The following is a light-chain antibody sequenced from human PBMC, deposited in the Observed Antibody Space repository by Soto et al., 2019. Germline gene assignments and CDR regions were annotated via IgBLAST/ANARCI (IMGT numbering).Light chain of an antibody. CDR3: QSYDNTLTYV. V-gene: IGLV1-40*01. CDR1: SSKIGTSYD. J-gene: IGLJ1*01. CDR2: DND. Sequence: QSVLTQPPSVSGAPGQGVTISCTGSSSKIGTSYDVHWYQQRPGTAPKLLIYDNDNRPSGVPDRFSGSKSGTSASLAITGLQSEDEADYYCQSYDNTLTYVFGTGTKLTVL.